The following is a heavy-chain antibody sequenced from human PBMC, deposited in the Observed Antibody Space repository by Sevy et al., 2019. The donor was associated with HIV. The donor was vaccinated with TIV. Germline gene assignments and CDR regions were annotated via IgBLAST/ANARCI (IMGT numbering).Heavy chain of an antibody. CDR3: ARGVGGPGVRITFGGVKYGFDF. CDR1: SGSITTADYY. Sequence: SETLSLTCTVSSGSITTADYYWSWIRQTPGKGLEWIGYIHHTGNTYYNPSLKSRVSSISVDTSKNQFSLKLSSMTAADTAVYYCARGVGGPGVRITFGGVKYGFDFWGQGRMVTVSS. CDR2: IHHTGNT. V-gene: IGHV4-30-4*01. J-gene: IGHJ3*01. D-gene: IGHD3-16*01.